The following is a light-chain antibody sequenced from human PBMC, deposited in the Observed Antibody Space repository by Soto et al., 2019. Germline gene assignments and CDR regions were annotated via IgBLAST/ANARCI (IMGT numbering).Light chain of an antibody. V-gene: IGLV1-47*01. CDR1: SSNIGSNS. CDR3: AAWDDSLSGVV. J-gene: IGLJ2*01. Sequence: QSVLTQPPSASGTPGQRVTISCSRSSSNIGSNSIYWYQQLPGTAPKLLIYRNNERPSGVPDRFSGSKSGTSASLAISGLRSEDEADYNWAAWDDSLSGVVFGGGTPLTVL. CDR2: RNN.